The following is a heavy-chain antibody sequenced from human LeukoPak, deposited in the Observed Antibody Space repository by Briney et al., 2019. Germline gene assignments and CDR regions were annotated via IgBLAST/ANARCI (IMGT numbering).Heavy chain of an antibody. V-gene: IGHV3-23*01. J-gene: IGHJ4*02. Sequence: PGGSLRLSCAASGFTFSSYAMSWVRQAPGMGLEWVSAISGSGGSTYYADSVKGRFTISRDNSKNTLYVQMNSLRAEDTAVYYCAKARYGDYVPFDHWGQGTLVTVSS. CDR2: ISGSGGST. CDR1: GFTFSSYA. CDR3: AKARYGDYVPFDH. D-gene: IGHD4-17*01.